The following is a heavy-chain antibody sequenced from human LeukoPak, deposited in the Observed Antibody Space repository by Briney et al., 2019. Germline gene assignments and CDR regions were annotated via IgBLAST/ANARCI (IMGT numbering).Heavy chain of an antibody. D-gene: IGHD4-17*01. V-gene: IGHV3-21*01. CDR3: ARERVTTRAFDI. J-gene: IGHJ3*02. CDR1: GFTFSSYS. Sequence: GGSLRLSCAASGFTFSSYSMNWVRQAPGKGLEWVSSISSSSSYIYYADSVKGRFTISRDNAKNSLYLQMNSLRAEDTAVYYCARERVTTRAFDIWGQGTMVTVSS. CDR2: ISSSSSYI.